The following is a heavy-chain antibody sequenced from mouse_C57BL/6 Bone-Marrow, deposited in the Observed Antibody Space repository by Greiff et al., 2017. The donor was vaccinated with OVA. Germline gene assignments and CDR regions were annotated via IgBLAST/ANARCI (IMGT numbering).Heavy chain of an antibody. J-gene: IGHJ1*03. V-gene: IGHV1-81*01. CDR3: ALTQHFDV. D-gene: IGHD4-1*01. CDR1: GYTLTSYG. CDR2: IHPRSGNT. Sequence: VKLVESGAELARPGASVKLSCKASGYTLTSYGISWVKQRPGQGLEWIGEIHPRSGNTYYNEKFKGKATLTADKSSSTAYMELRSLTSADSAVFFCALTQHFDVWGTGTTATVTS.